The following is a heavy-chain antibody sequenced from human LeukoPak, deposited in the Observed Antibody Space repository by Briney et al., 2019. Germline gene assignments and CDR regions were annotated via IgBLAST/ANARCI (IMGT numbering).Heavy chain of an antibody. J-gene: IGHJ5*02. CDR1: GGSISSSNW. V-gene: IGHV4-4*02. D-gene: IGHD6-6*01. Sequence: PSETLSLTCAVSGGSISSSNWWSWVRQPPGKGLEWIGEIYHSGSTNYNPSLKSRVTISVDTSKNQFSLKLSSVTAADTAVYYCARVEYSSSSFWFDPWGQGTLVTVSS. CDR2: IYHSGST. CDR3: ARVEYSSSSFWFDP.